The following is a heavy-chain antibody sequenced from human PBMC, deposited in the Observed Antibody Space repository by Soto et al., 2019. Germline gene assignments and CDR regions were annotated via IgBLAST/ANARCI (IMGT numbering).Heavy chain of an antibody. CDR2: IYASGSN. Sequence: SETLSLTCTVSGGSISSNYWSWIRQPAGKGLEWIGRIYASGSNNNNPSPKSRVTMSADTSKNQLSLKLSSLTAADTAVYYCARERQLGPYYYYGMDVWGQGTTVTVSS. V-gene: IGHV4-4*07. D-gene: IGHD6-6*01. CDR1: GGSISSNY. CDR3: ARERQLGPYYYYGMDV. J-gene: IGHJ6*02.